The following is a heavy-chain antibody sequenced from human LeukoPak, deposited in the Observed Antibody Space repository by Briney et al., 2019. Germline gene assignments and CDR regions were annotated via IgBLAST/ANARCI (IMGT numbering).Heavy chain of an antibody. V-gene: IGHV4-30-2*01. CDR3: ARADYYDSSGYYSYFDY. CDR1: GGSISSGGYS. J-gene: IGHJ4*02. CDR2: IYHSGST. D-gene: IGHD3-22*01. Sequence: SETLSLTCAVSGGSISSGGYSWSWIRQPPGKGLEWIGYIYHSGSTYYNPSLKSRVTISVDRSKNQFSLKLSSVTAADTAVYYCARADYYDSSGYYSYFDYWGQGTLVTVSS.